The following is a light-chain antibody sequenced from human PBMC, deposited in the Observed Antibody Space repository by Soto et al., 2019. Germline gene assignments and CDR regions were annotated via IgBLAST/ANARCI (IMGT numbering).Light chain of an antibody. V-gene: IGLV2-8*01. J-gene: IGLJ1*01. CDR1: SSDVGGYDS. CDR2: EVS. Sequence: QSALTQPPSASGSPGQSVTISCTGTSSDVGGYDSVSWYQQHPGKAPKLMIHEVSQRPSGVTDRFSGSKSGNTAPLTVSGLEEEDAAYYCCTSTVGSAKWVFGTGTKVTVL. CDR3: TSTVGSAKWV.